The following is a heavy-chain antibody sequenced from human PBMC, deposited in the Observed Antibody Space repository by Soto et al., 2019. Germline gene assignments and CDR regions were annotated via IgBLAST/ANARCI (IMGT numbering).Heavy chain of an antibody. CDR1: GFTFSYHA. CDR2: ISYDGDNK. CDR3: ARGTTTSAFSAMDV. Sequence: QVQLVESGGGVVQPGRSLRLSCAASGFTFSYHALNWVRQAPGKGLEWVAVISYDGDNKYIAESVKGRFTISRDNSKNTVALQMNSLRAEDTAMYFCARGTTTSAFSAMDVWGHGTTVIVS. D-gene: IGHD1-1*01. V-gene: IGHV3-30-3*01. J-gene: IGHJ6*02.